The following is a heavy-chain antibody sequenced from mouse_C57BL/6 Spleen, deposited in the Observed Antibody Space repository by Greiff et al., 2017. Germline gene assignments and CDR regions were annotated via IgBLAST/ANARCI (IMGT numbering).Heavy chain of an antibody. CDR2: IDPSDSET. V-gene: IGHV1-52*01. J-gene: IGHJ2*01. Sequence: VQLQQSGAELVRPGSSVKLSCKASGYTFTSYWMHWVKQRPIQGLEWIGNIDPSDSETHYNQKFKDKATLTVDKSSSTAYMQLSSLTSEDSAVYYCASLGYFDYWGQGTTLTVSS. CDR3: ASLGYFDY. CDR1: GYTFTSYW.